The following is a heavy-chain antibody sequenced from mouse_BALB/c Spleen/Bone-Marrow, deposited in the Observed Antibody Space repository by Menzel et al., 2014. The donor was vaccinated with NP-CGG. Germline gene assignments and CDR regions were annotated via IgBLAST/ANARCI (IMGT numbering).Heavy chain of an antibody. J-gene: IGHJ4*01. D-gene: IGHD2-4*01. CDR3: ARNYDYDGGYCAMDY. V-gene: IGHV1-7*01. CDR2: INPITGYT. CDR1: GYTFTSYW. Sequence: QVHVKQSGAQVAKPGASVKMSCKASGYTFTSYWMHWVKQRPGQGLEWIGYINPITGYTEYNQKFKDKATLTADKSSSTAYMQLSSLTSEDSAVYYCARNYDYDGGYCAMDYWGQGTSVTASS.